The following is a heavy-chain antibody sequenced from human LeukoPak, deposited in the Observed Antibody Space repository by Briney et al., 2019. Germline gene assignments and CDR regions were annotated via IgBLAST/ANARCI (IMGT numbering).Heavy chain of an antibody. CDR1: GYTFTNYT. CDR3: TRGNDTTGYFTY. Sequence: ASVKISCKASGYTFTNYTINWVRQAPGQGLEYMGWINTNTGNPTYAQGFTGRFVFSLETSVTTTYLQINSLKAADTAVYYCTRGNDTTGYFTYWGQGTLVTVSS. CDR2: INTNTGNP. D-gene: IGHD3-9*01. V-gene: IGHV7-4-1*02. J-gene: IGHJ4*02.